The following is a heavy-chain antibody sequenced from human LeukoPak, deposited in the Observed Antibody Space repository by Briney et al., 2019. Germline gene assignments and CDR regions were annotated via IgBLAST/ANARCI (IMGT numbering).Heavy chain of an antibody. CDR2: ISSNGGST. D-gene: IGHD2-2*02. CDR3: ARVPYCSSTSCYSDYYYMDV. Sequence: PGGSLRLSCAASGFTFSSYAMHWVRQAPGKGLEYVSAISSNGGSTYYANSVKGRFTISRDNSKNTLYLQMGSLRAEDMAVYYCARVPYCSSTSCYSDYYYMDVCGKGTTVTVSS. J-gene: IGHJ6*03. CDR1: GFTFSSYA. V-gene: IGHV3-64*01.